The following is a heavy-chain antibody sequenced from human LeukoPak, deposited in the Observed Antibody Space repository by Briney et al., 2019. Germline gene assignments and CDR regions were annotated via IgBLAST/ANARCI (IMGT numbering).Heavy chain of an antibody. CDR1: GGSISSGDYY. CDR2: IYYSGST. Sequence: SETLSLTCTVSGGSISSGDYYWSWIRQPPGKGLEWIGYIYYSGSTYYNPSLKSRVTISVDTFKNQFSLKLSSVTAEDTAVYYCARPVWEDAFDIWGQGTMVTVSS. V-gene: IGHV4-30-4*08. CDR3: ARPVWEDAFDI. D-gene: IGHD1-14*01. J-gene: IGHJ3*02.